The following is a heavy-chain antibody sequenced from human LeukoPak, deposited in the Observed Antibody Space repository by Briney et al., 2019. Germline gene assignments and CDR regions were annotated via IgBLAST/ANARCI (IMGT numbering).Heavy chain of an antibody. Sequence: GGSLRLSCAASGFTVSSNYMSWVRQAPGKGLEWVSVIYSGGSTYYADSVKGRFTVSRDNSKNTLYLQMNSLRAEDTAVYYCARGVAAAGTVDYWGQGTLVTVSS. CDR3: ARGVAAAGTVDY. CDR2: IYSGGST. CDR1: GFTVSSNY. D-gene: IGHD6-13*01. J-gene: IGHJ4*02. V-gene: IGHV3-66*01.